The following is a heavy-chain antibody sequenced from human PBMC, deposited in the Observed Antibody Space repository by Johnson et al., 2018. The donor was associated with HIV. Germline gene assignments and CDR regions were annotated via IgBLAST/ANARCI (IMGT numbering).Heavy chain of an antibody. CDR2: ISWNSGSI. CDR3: ARDKAVNDLIVVGNTAFDI. Sequence: VQLVESGGGLVQPGGSLRLSCAASGFTVSSNYMSWVRQAPGKGLEWVSGISWNSGSIGYADSVKGRFTISRDNAKNSLYLQMNSLRAEDTAVYYCARDKAVNDLIVVGNTAFDIWGQGTMVTVSS. CDR1: GFTVSSNY. V-gene: IGHV3-48*04. J-gene: IGHJ3*02. D-gene: IGHD3-22*01.